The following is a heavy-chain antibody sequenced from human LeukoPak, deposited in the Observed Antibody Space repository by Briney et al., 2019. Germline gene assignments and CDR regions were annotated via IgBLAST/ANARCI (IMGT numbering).Heavy chain of an antibody. CDR1: GGSVSSGSYY. Sequence: SETLSLTCTVSGGSVSSGSYYWSWIRQPPGKGLEWIGYIYYSGSTNYNPSLKSRVTISVDTSKNQFSLKLSSVTAADTAVCYCARQNYDILTGYHNWFDPWGQGTLVTVSS. CDR2: IYYSGST. D-gene: IGHD3-9*01. CDR3: ARQNYDILTGYHNWFDP. J-gene: IGHJ5*02. V-gene: IGHV4-61*01.